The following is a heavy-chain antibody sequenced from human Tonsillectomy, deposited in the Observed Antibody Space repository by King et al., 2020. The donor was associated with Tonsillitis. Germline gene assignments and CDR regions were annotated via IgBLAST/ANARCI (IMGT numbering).Heavy chain of an antibody. CDR2: INTNTGNP. CDR1: GYTFTSYA. V-gene: IGHV7-4-1*02. J-gene: IGHJ4*02. Sequence: QLVQSGSELKKPGASVKVSCKASGYTFTSYAMNWVRQAPGQGLEWMGWINTNTGNPTYAQGFTGRFVFSLDTSVSTAYLQISSLKAEDTAVYYCAREWEGQGRYYDCVWGSYRFIGILHYWGQGTLVTVSS. D-gene: IGHD3-16*02. CDR3: AREWEGQGRYYDCVWGSYRFIGILHY.